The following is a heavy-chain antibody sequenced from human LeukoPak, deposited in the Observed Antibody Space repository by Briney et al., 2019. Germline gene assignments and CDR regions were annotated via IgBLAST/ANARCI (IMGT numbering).Heavy chain of an antibody. J-gene: IGHJ3*02. V-gene: IGHV4-61*02. CDR2: IYTSGST. D-gene: IGHD3-22*01. Sequence: SETLSLTCTVSGGSISSGSYYWSWIRRPAGKGLEWIGRIYTSGSTNYNPSLKSRVTISVDTSKNQFSLKLSSVTAADTAVYYCARDSYYDSSGYYDAFDIWGQGTMVTVSS. CDR1: GGSISSGSYY. CDR3: ARDSYYDSSGYYDAFDI.